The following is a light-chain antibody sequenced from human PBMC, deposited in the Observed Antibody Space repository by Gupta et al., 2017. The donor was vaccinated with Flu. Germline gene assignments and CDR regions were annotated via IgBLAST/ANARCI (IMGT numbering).Light chain of an antibody. V-gene: IGLV2-14*01. Sequence: QSALTQPASVSGSPGQSITISCTGPSNDVGGYSLFSWYQQYPGKAPKLILYEVTDRPSGVSDRFSGSKSGNTASLTISGLQAEYEADYYCSSYTRNSSYVFGTGTRVTVL. CDR2: EVT. J-gene: IGLJ1*01. CDR3: SSYTRNSSYV. CDR1: SNDVGGYSL.